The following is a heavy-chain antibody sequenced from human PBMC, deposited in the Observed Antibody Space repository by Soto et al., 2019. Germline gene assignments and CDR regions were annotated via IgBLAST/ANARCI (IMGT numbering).Heavy chain of an antibody. CDR3: ARTLYQPLELAFDY. D-gene: IGHD1-1*01. CDR1: GFTVSGNY. Sequence: GGSLRLSCAASGFTVSGNYMSWVRQAPGKGLEWVSVTYSDDSTYYADSVRGRFTISRDNSKNTLYLQMNSLRVEDTAVYYCARTLYQPLELAFDYWGQGTLVTVSS. J-gene: IGHJ4*02. V-gene: IGHV3-53*01. CDR2: TYSDDST.